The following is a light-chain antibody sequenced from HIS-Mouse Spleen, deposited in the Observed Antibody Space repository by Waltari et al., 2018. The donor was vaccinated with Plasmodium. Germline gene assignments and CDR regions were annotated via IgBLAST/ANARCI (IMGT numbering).Light chain of an antibody. CDR2: EGS. V-gene: IGLV2-23*01. CDR1: SSDVGSYNL. Sequence: QSALTQPASVSGSPGQSITISCTGTSSDVGSYNLVSWYQRHPGKAPKLMIYEGSKRPSGFSNRFSGSKSGNTASLTISGLQAEDEADYYCCSYAGSSTWVFGGGTKLTVL. J-gene: IGLJ3*02. CDR3: CSYAGSSTWV.